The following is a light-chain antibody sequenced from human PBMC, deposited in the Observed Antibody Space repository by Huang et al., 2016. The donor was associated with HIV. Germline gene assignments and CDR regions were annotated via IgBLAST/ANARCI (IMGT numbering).Light chain of an antibody. Sequence: EIVMTQSPATLSVSPGERATLSSRASQSVSSNVAWYQQKPGQAPRLLIYAASTRATGIPARFSGSGSGTEFTLTISSLQSEDFAVYYCQQYNNWPRTFGQGTKVEIK. J-gene: IGKJ1*01. CDR1: QSVSSN. CDR3: QQYNNWPRT. V-gene: IGKV3-15*01. CDR2: AAS.